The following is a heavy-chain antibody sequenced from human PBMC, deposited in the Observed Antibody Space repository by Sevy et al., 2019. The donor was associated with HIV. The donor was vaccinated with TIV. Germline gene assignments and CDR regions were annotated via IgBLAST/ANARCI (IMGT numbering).Heavy chain of an antibody. Sequence: GGSLRLSCATSGFKFSQYSMSWVRQAPGKGLEWVSTLCFGCGRINYADSVKGRFTISRDDSKDTVYLQMNSLRVEDTAVYFCAREGCTKPHDYWGQGTLVTVSS. V-gene: IGHV3-23*01. CDR1: GFKFSQYS. CDR2: LCFGCGRI. D-gene: IGHD2-8*01. CDR3: AREGCTKPHDY. J-gene: IGHJ4*02.